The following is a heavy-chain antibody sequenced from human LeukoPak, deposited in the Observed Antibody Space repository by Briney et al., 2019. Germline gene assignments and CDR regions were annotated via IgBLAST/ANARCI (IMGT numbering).Heavy chain of an antibody. CDR1: GFTFSSYS. Sequence: GGSLRLSCAASGFTFSSYSMNWVRQAPGKGLEWVSSISSSSSYIYYADSVKGRFTISRDNAKNSLYLQMNSLRAEDTAVYYCARDYYDSSGYYSKAGGDYWGQGTLVTVSS. V-gene: IGHV3-21*01. D-gene: IGHD3-22*01. J-gene: IGHJ4*02. CDR3: ARDYYDSSGYYSKAGGDY. CDR2: ISSSSSYI.